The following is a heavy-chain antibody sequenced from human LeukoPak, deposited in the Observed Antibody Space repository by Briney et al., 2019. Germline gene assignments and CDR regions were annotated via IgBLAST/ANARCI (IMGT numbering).Heavy chain of an antibody. CDR1: GFTFNRYA. J-gene: IGHJ4*02. Sequence: GRSLRLSCAASGFTFNRYAMSWVRQAPGKGLEWVSSFSGTGGSTHYADSVKGRFTISRDNSKNTLYVQMNSLRAEDTAIYYCAKGLSWNSGGFDFWGQGTLVTVSS. CDR2: FSGTGGST. V-gene: IGHV3-23*01. CDR3: AKGLSWNSGGFDF. D-gene: IGHD3-10*01.